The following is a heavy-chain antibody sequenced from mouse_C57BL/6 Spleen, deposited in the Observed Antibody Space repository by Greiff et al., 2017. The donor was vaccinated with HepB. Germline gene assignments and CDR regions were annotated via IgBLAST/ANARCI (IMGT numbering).Heavy chain of an antibody. CDR1: GYTFTDYE. CDR2: IDPETGGT. J-gene: IGHJ4*01. Sequence: VKLQQSGAELVRPGASVTLSCKASGYTFTDYEMHWVKQTPVHGLEWIGAIDPETGGTAYNQKFKGKAILTADKSSSTAYMELRSLTSEDSAVYYCTRYTTVSMDYWGQGTSVTVSS. D-gene: IGHD1-1*01. V-gene: IGHV1-15*01. CDR3: TRYTTVSMDY.